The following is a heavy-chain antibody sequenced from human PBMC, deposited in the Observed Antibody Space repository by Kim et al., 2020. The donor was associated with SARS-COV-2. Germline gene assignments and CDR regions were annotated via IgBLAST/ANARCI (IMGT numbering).Heavy chain of an antibody. CDR2: INPNSGGT. J-gene: IGHJ6*02. D-gene: IGHD6-6*01. Sequence: ASVKVSCKASGYTFTGYYMHWVRQAPGQGLEWMGWINPNSGGTNYAQKFQGRVTMTRDTSISTAYMELSRLRSDDTAVYYCARDPPLFEYIAARLGTTDYYYGMDVWGQGTTVTVSS. CDR3: ARDPPLFEYIAARLGTTDYYYGMDV. CDR1: GYTFTGYY. V-gene: IGHV1-2*02.